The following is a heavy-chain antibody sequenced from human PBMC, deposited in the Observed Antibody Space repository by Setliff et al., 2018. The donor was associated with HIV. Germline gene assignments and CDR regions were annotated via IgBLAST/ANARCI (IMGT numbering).Heavy chain of an antibody. CDR3: AKTLYSAGGGEVFDN. D-gene: IGHD3-16*01. Sequence: GGSLRLSCAASGFTFNNFGMHWVRQAPGKGLEWVALIWSDGSRIEYADSVKGRFTISRDNSKNTPDLEMNSLRAEDTAVYYCAKTLYSAGGGEVFDNWGQGTLVTVSS. CDR1: GFTFNNFG. V-gene: IGHV3-33*06. CDR2: IWSDGSRI. J-gene: IGHJ4*02.